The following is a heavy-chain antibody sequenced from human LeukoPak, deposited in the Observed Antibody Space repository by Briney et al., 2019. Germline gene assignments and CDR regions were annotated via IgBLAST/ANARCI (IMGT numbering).Heavy chain of an antibody. V-gene: IGHV3-7*01. Sequence: PGGSLRLSCAASGFTFSNYWMGWVRQAPGRGLEWVANINEEGSYKYYVDSVNGRFTISRDNDKTSLYLQINSLRAEATAVFYCARGGYYSAWAEDYWGQGTLVTVSS. CDR1: GFTFSNYW. J-gene: IGHJ4*02. CDR2: INEEGSYK. CDR3: ARGGYYSAWAEDY. D-gene: IGHD3-22*01.